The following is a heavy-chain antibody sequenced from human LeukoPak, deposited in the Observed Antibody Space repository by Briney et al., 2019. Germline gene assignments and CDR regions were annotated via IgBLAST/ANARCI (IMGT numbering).Heavy chain of an antibody. CDR2: MYHDGYT. D-gene: IGHD6-19*01. CDR1: GGSLSNTDH. Sequence: AETLSLTCAVSGGSLSNTDHWNWVRQPPGTGLEWIGEMYHDGYTNYNPSLKSRVTMQVDKSKNHFSLKLTSVTAADTAVYYCARSRGAVAGRSFDIWGQGTVVTVFS. V-gene: IGHV4-4*02. CDR3: ARSRGAVAGRSFDI. J-gene: IGHJ3*02.